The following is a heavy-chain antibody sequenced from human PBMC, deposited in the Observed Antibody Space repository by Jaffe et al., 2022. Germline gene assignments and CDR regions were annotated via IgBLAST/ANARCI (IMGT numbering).Heavy chain of an antibody. CDR1: GGSFSGYY. CDR3: ARFRILEDWFDP. V-gene: IGHV4-34*01. CDR2: INHSGST. Sequence: QVQLQQWGAGLLKPSETLSLTCAVYGGSFSGYYWSWIRQPPGKGLEWIGEINHSGSTNYNPSLKSRVTISVDTSKNQFSLKLSSVTAADTAVYYCARFRILEDWFDPWGQGTLVTVSS. D-gene: IGHD2-15*01. J-gene: IGHJ5*02.